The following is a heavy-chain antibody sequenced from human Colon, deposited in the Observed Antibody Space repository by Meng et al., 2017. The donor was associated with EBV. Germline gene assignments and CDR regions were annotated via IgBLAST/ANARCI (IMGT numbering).Heavy chain of an antibody. V-gene: IGHV4/OR15-8*02. CDR3: ARGSYYTWAT. CDR2: IHHSGTT. CDR1: GGSNISNEHW. D-gene: IGHD3-10*01. Sequence: QVPLEESDPGLVKSSETLSLTCEVSGGSNISNEHWWRWVRQPPGKGPEWIGEIHHSGTTNYNPSFKSRVTMSIDTWKNRFSLDLTSVTAADTAVYYCARGSYYTWATWGQGTLVTVSS. J-gene: IGHJ5*02.